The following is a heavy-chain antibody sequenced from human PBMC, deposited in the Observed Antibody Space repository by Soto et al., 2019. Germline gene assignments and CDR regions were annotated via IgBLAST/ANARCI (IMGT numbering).Heavy chain of an antibody. J-gene: IGHJ6*02. CDR1: GGSISSSSYY. CDR2: IYYSGST. D-gene: IGHD5-12*01. V-gene: IGHV4-39*01. Sequence: QLQLQESGPGLVKPSETLSLTCTVSGGSISSSSYYWGWIRQPPGKGLEWIGSIYYSGSTYYNPSLKSRVTISVDTSKNQFSLKLSSVTAADTAVYYCAYSGYDWAIYYYYYGMDVWGQGTTVTVSS. CDR3: AYSGYDWAIYYYYYGMDV.